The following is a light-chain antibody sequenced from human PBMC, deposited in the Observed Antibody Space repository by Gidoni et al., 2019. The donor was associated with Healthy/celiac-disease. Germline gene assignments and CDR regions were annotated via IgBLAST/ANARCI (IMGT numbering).Light chain of an antibody. V-gene: IGKV1-39*01. Sequence: DIQMTQSPSPLSASVGDRVTITCRASQSISSYLNWYQQKPGQAPKLLIYAASSLQSGVPSRFSGSGSGTDFTLTISSLQPEDFATYYCQQSYSTSWTFGQGTKVEIK. CDR1: QSISSY. J-gene: IGKJ1*01. CDR3: QQSYSTSWT. CDR2: AAS.